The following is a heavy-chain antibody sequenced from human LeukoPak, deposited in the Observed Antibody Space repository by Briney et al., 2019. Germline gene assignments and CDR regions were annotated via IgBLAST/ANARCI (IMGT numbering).Heavy chain of an antibody. CDR2: MNPNSGNT. Sequence: ASVKVSCKASGYTFTSYDINWVRQATGQGLEWMGWMNPNSGNTGYAQKFQGRVTMTRNTSISTAYMELSSLRSEDTAIYYCASRLYCSNTRCRNFPFAYWGQGILVTVSS. D-gene: IGHD2-2*01. V-gene: IGHV1-8*01. J-gene: IGHJ4*02. CDR3: ASRLYCSNTRCRNFPFAY. CDR1: GYTFTSYD.